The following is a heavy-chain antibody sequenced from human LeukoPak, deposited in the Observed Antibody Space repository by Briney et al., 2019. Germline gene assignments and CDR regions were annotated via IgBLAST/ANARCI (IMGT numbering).Heavy chain of an antibody. CDR2: IPYDGSNK. V-gene: IGHV3-30-3*01. CDR1: GFTFSSYA. Sequence: PGGSLRLSCAASGFTFSSYAMHWVRQAPGKGLEWVAVIPYDGSNKYYADSVKGRFTISRDNSKNTLYLQMNSLRAEDTAVYYCARDPHGVTYFDYWGQGTLVTVSS. J-gene: IGHJ4*02. CDR3: ARDPHGVTYFDY. D-gene: IGHD2-21*02.